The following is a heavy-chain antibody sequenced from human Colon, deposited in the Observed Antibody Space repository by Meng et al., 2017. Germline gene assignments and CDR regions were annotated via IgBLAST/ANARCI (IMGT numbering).Heavy chain of an antibody. CDR2: IHPSGST. J-gene: IGHJ4*02. D-gene: IGHD3-9*01. CDR1: GGSFSDYY. Sequence: QVQLRHGGAGLLKPSETLSLTCAVYGGSFSDYYLTWIRQPPGKGLEWVGEIHPSGSTYYSPSLQSRVTITLDTSKNQFSLTLSSMTAADTAVYYCARGVDWAKSGNFWGQGTLVTVSS. CDR3: ARGVDWAKSGNF. V-gene: IGHV4-34*01.